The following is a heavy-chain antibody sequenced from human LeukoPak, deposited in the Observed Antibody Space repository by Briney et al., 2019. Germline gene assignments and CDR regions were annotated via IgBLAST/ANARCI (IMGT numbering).Heavy chain of an antibody. D-gene: IGHD3-16*01. CDR1: GGSISTATYY. CDR3: ARAPSLSTYRYRPGERPVSYFDY. Sequence: SQTLSLTGTVSGGSISTATYYWNWIRPPTGKRLEWIGRIYTSGRNNYNPSLTSRATISVDTSKTQFSLRLTSVTAAETRVYYCARAPSLSTYRYRPGERPVSYFDYWGQGTLVTVSS. J-gene: IGHJ4*02. CDR2: IYTSGRN. V-gene: IGHV4-61*02.